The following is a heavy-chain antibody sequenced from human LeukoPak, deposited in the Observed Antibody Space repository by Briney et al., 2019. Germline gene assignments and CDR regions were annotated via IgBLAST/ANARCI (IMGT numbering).Heavy chain of an antibody. V-gene: IGHV4-30-4*08. CDR1: GGSISSGDYY. CDR3: AGYYDILTGYWFDP. J-gene: IGHJ5*02. Sequence: PSETLSLTRTVSGGSISSGDYYWSWIRQPPGKGLEWIGYIYYSGSTYYNPSLKSRVTISVDTSKNQFSLKLSSVTAADTAVYYCAGYYDILTGYWFDPWGQGTLVTVSS. D-gene: IGHD3-9*01. CDR2: IYYSGST.